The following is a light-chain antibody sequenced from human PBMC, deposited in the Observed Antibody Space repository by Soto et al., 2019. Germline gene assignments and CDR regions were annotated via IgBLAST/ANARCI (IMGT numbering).Light chain of an antibody. CDR3: QKYNSAPYT. CDR2: GAS. V-gene: IGKV1-27*01. CDR1: QGISNS. J-gene: IGKJ2*01. Sequence: DIPMTQSPSSLSASVGDRVTITCRASQGISNSLAWYQQKPGKVPKLLIYGASTLQSGVPSRFRGSGSGTDFTLTISSLLPEDVATYYCQKYNSAPYTFGQGTKLEIK.